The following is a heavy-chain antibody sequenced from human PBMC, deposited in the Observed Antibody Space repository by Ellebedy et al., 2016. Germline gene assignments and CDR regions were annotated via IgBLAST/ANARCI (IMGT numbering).Heavy chain of an antibody. CDR1: GFSFSSYG. V-gene: IGHV3-48*03. J-gene: IGHJ4*02. CDR3: ARDLRGYNGYQDY. Sequence: GGSLRLXXAASGFSFSSYGFNWVRQAPGQGLEFLAYISENSGTTTHYAESVRGRFTISRDNAKTALYLQMYSLTAEDTALYYCARDLRGYNGYQDYWGQGTPVTVSS. D-gene: IGHD5-12*01. CDR2: ISENSGTTT.